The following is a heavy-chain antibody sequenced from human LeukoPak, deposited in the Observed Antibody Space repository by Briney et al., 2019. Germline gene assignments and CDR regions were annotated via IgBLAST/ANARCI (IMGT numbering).Heavy chain of an antibody. J-gene: IGHJ4*02. D-gene: IGHD1-1*01. CDR1: GFTFSSYG. CDR2: ISSSGSTI. V-gene: IGHV3-23*01. Sequence: GGSLRLSCAASGFTFSSYGMSWVRQAPGKGLEWVSYISSSGSTIYYADSVKGRFTISRDNSKNTLYLQINSLRVEDTAVYYCARDQLGAVLYFDYWGQGTLVTVSS. CDR3: ARDQLGAVLYFDY.